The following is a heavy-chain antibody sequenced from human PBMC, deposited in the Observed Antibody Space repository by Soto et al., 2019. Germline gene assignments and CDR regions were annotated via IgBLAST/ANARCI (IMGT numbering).Heavy chain of an antibody. Sequence: PSETLCLTCAVSGGSISSGCYSWSWIRQPPGKGLEWIGYIYHSGSTYYNPSLKSRVTISVDRSKNQFSLKLSSVTAADTAVYYCARARRGVIHRGHNWFDPWGQGTLVTVSS. CDR3: ARARRGVIHRGHNWFDP. V-gene: IGHV4-30-2*01. J-gene: IGHJ5*02. CDR1: GGSISSGCYS. D-gene: IGHD3-10*01. CDR2: IYHSGST.